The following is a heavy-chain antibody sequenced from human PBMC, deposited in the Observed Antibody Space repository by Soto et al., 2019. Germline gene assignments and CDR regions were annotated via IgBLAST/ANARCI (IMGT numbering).Heavy chain of an antibody. V-gene: IGHV1-69*02. D-gene: IGHD2-8*01. CDR2: IIPILGIA. J-gene: IGHJ5*02. CDR1: GGTFSSYT. Sequence: SVKASCKASGGTFSSYTISWVRQAPGQGLEWMGRIIPILGIANYAQKFQGRVTITADKSTSTAYMELSSLRSEDTAVYYCARVGYCTNGVCSGNWFDPWGQGTLVTVSS. CDR3: ARVGYCTNGVCSGNWFDP.